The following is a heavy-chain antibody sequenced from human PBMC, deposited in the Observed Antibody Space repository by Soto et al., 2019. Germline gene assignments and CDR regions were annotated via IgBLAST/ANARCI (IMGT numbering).Heavy chain of an antibody. J-gene: IGHJ5*02. CDR2: IYYSGST. V-gene: IGHV4-28*01. Sequence: PSETLSLTCVVSGYSISSDNYWGWIRQPPGKGLEWIGYIYYSGSTYYNPSLKSRVTMSVDTSKNQFSVTLGSVTAVDTAVYYCAKLPTDTGSNNMFDPWGQGTRVIVAS. D-gene: IGHD1-26*01. CDR1: GYSISSDNY. CDR3: AKLPTDTGSNNMFDP.